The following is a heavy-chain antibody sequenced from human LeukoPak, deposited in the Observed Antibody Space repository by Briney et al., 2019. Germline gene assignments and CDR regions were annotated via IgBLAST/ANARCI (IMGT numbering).Heavy chain of an antibody. V-gene: IGHV3-48*03. CDR1: GFTFSSYE. J-gene: IGHJ2*01. D-gene: IGHD6-25*01. Sequence: LSGGSLRLSCAASGFTFSSYEMNWVRQAPGKGLEWVSYISSSGTTIYYTDSVKGRFTISRDNAKNTLYLQMNSLTAEDTAVYYCARGPPWYFDLWGRGTLVTVSS. CDR2: ISSSGTTI. CDR3: ARGPPWYFDL.